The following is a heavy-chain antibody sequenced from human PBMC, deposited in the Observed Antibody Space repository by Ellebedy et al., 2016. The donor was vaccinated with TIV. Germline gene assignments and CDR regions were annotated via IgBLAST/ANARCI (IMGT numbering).Heavy chain of an antibody. CDR2: IYYSGSN. Sequence: MPSETLSLTCSVSGGSIDNEPYYWGWIRQPQGKGLEWVGSIYYSGSNFASPSLTSRVIISVDRSRNQFSLKLTSLTAADTAVYFCARILPVSYSTAFDIWGPGTMVIVSS. V-gene: IGHV4-39*07. J-gene: IGHJ3*02. D-gene: IGHD6-13*01. CDR3: ARILPVSYSTAFDI. CDR1: GGSIDNEPYY.